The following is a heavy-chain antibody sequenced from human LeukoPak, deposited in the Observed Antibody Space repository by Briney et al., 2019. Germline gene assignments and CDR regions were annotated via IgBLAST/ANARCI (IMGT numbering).Heavy chain of an antibody. CDR2: ISGSGGST. D-gene: IGHD6-19*01. Sequence: GGSLRLSCAASGFTFSSYAMSWVRQAPGKGLEWVSAISGSGGSTYYADSVKGRFTISGDNSKNTLYLQMNSLRAEDTAVYYCAKDREPRIAVFDYWGQGTLVTVSS. CDR1: GFTFSSYA. CDR3: AKDREPRIAVFDY. J-gene: IGHJ4*02. V-gene: IGHV3-23*01.